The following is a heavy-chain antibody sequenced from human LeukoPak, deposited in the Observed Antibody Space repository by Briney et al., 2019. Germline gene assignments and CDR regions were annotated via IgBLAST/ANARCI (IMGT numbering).Heavy chain of an antibody. CDR3: ARDLGCSGGSCYSIYYYYYYMDV. CDR1: GYTFTSYY. V-gene: IGHV1-46*03. Sequence: ASVKVSCKASGYTFTSYYMHWVRQAPGQGLEWMGIINPSGGSTSYAQKFQGRVTMTRDTSTSTVYMELSSLRSEDTAVYYCARDLGCSGGSCYSIYYYYYYMDVWGEGTTVTVSS. D-gene: IGHD2-15*01. J-gene: IGHJ6*03. CDR2: INPSGGST.